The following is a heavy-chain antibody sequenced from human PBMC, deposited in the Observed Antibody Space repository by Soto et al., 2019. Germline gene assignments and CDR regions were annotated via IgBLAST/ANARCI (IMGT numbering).Heavy chain of an antibody. CDR1: GFTFSSYS. CDR2: ISSSSSTI. J-gene: IGHJ6*03. Sequence: PGGSLRLSCAASGFTFSSYSMSWVRQAPGKGLEWVSYISSSSSTIYYADSVKGRFTISRDNAKNSLYLQMNSLRDEDTAVYYCACDYFIVVVVAATPDYYMDVWGKGTTVTVSS. D-gene: IGHD2-15*01. V-gene: IGHV3-48*02. CDR3: ACDYFIVVVVAATPDYYMDV.